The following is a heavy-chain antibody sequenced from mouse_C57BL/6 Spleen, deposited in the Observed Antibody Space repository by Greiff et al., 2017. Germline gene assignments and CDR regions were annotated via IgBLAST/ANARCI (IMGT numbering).Heavy chain of an antibody. J-gene: IGHJ4*01. D-gene: IGHD1-1*01. Sequence: VQLQQPGTELVKPGASVKLSCKASGYTFTSYWMHWVKQRPGQGLEWIGNINPSNGGTNYNEKFKSKATLTVDKSSSTAYMQLSSLTSEDSAVYYCASWITTVDYAMDYWGQGTSVTVSS. CDR1: GYTFTSYW. CDR2: INPSNGGT. CDR3: ASWITTVDYAMDY. V-gene: IGHV1-53*01.